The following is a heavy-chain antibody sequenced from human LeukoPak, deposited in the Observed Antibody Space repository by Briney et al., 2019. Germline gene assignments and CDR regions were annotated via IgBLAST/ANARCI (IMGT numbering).Heavy chain of an antibody. Sequence: GGSLRLSCAASGFTFSSYSMNWVRQAPGKGLEWVASINQDQSAIFYVDSVKGRFTISRDNAKNTLYLQMNSLRAEDTALYHCVGSSGWWGFDYWGQGTLVTVSS. V-gene: IGHV3-7*01. CDR3: VGSSGWWGFDY. J-gene: IGHJ4*02. CDR2: INQDQSAI. D-gene: IGHD6-19*01. CDR1: GFTFSSYS.